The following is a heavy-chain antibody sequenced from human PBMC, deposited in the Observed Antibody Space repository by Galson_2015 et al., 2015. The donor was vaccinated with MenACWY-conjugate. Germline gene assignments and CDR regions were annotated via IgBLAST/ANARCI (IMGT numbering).Heavy chain of an antibody. CDR3: ARELFFGSCALRY. Sequence: SVKVSCKASGHRLTDFGLNWVRQAPGQGLEWIGRINTYTGDPTFDPDFTGRIVFSLDTCVSTTYLQISGLEAEHIAIYYCARELFFGSCALRYWGQRSLVHVS. D-gene: IGHD3-10*01. CDR1: GHRLTDFG. V-gene: IGHV7-4-1*02. J-gene: IGHJ4*02. CDR2: INTYTGDP.